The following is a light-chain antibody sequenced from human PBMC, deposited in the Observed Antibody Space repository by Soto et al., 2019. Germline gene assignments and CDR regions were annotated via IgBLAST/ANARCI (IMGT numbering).Light chain of an antibody. CDR3: LLLNTYPFT. V-gene: IGKV1-9*01. CDR2: AAS. CDR1: QSVTSY. Sequence: IQLTQSPSSLSASVGDKVTITCRASQSVTSYLAWYQQKPGKTPKLLIYAASTLQSGVPSRFSCSGSVTDFTLTISSLQPEDFATYYCLLLNTYPFTFGPGTKVEIK. J-gene: IGKJ3*01.